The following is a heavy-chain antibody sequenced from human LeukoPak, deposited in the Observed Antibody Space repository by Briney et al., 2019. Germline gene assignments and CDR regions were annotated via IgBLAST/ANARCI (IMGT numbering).Heavy chain of an antibody. Sequence: ASVKVSCKASGYTFTGYFIHWVRQAPGQGLEWMGWINPNSGGTNYAQKFQGRVTMTRDTSISTAYMELSRLRSDDTAVYYCARDLYGDYNWFDPWGQGTLVTVSS. CDR2: INPNSGGT. J-gene: IGHJ5*02. CDR3: ARDLYGDYNWFDP. D-gene: IGHD4-17*01. V-gene: IGHV1-2*02. CDR1: GYTFTGYF.